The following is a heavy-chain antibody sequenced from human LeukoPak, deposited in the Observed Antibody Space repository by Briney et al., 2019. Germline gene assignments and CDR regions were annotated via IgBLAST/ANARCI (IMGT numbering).Heavy chain of an antibody. CDR1: GFTFSSYS. Sequence: GGSLRLSCAASGFTFSSYSMNWVRQAPGEGLEWVSSISSSSSYIYYADSVKGRFTISRDNAKNSLYLQMNSLRAEDTAVYYCARVNILAGALDYWGQGTLVTVSS. V-gene: IGHV3-21*01. J-gene: IGHJ4*02. CDR3: ARVNILAGALDY. D-gene: IGHD1-26*01. CDR2: ISSSSSYI.